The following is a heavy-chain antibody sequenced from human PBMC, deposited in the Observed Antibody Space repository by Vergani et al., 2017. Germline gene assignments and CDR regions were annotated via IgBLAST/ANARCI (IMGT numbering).Heavy chain of an antibody. Sequence: QVQLVESGGGVVQPGRSLRLSCAASGFTFSSYGMHWVRQAPGKGLEWVAVISYDGSNKYYADSVKGRFTISRDNSKNTLYLQMNSLRAEDTAVYYCAKDRSDSSGWYSDYWGQGTLVTVSS. CDR3: AKDRSDSSGWYSDY. CDR2: ISYDGSNK. J-gene: IGHJ4*02. CDR1: GFTFSSYG. D-gene: IGHD6-19*01. V-gene: IGHV3-30*18.